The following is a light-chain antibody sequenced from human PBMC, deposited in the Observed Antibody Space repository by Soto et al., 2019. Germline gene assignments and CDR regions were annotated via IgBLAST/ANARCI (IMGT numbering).Light chain of an antibody. V-gene: IGKV3-20*01. CDR1: QSVSSSY. CDR3: QQYGSSPIT. Sequence: EIVLTQSPGTLSLSPGERATLSCRASQSVSSSYLAWYQQKPGQAPRLLIHDASRRATGIPDRFSGSGSGTDFTLTISRLEPEDFAVYYCQQYGSSPITFGQGTRPGD. CDR2: DAS. J-gene: IGKJ5*01.